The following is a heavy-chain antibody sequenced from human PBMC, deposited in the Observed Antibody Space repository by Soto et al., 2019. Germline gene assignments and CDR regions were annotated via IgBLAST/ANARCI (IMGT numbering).Heavy chain of an antibody. Sequence: PGGSLRLSCAASGFTFSSYAMSWVRQAPGKGLEWVSAISGSGGSTYYADSVKGRFTISRDNSKNTLYLQMNSLRAEDTAVYYCAKGRDYDFWSGYRHLRVPAYYYGMDVWGQGTTVTVS. CDR2: ISGSGGST. CDR3: AKGRDYDFWSGYRHLRVPAYYYGMDV. D-gene: IGHD3-3*01. V-gene: IGHV3-23*01. J-gene: IGHJ6*02. CDR1: GFTFSSYA.